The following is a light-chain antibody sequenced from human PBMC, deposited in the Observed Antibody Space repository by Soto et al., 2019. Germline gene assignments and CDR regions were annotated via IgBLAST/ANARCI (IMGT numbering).Light chain of an antibody. CDR3: QQSYRTPIT. J-gene: IGKJ5*01. CDR1: QSISTY. V-gene: IGKV1-39*01. Sequence: DIQLTQSPSPLSASVGDRVAITCLASQSISTYLNWDQQKPGKAPKVLIYAATHLPSGGPPRVSGSGSGTDFTLTISSLQPEDVATYFCQQSYRTPITFGQGTRLEI. CDR2: AAT.